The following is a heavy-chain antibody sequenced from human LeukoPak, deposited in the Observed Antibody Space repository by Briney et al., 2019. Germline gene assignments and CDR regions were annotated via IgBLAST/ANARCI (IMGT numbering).Heavy chain of an antibody. J-gene: IGHJ6*03. D-gene: IGHD5-18*01. CDR2: ISGSGGNT. CDR1: GFTFSSYA. CDR3: ARTTEGGYSYDYFYYYYMDV. Sequence: GGSLRLSCAASGFTFSSYAMSWVRQAPGKGLEWVSGISGSGGNTYYADSVRGRFTISRDNPKNTLYLQMNSRRAEDTAVYYCARTTEGGYSYDYFYYYYMDVWGKGTTVTISS. V-gene: IGHV3-23*01.